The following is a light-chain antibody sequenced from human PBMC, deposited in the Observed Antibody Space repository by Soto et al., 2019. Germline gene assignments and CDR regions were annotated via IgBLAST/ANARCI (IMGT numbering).Light chain of an antibody. Sequence: DIVMTQSPDSVTVALGERATINCRSSPSVLYSSNNKNYLAWYQQKSGQPPKLLIYWASTRESGVPDRFSGSGSGTDFTLTISSMQAEDVAVYYCQQYYSAPPTFGQGTKVDXK. CDR2: WAS. CDR1: PSVLYSSNNKNY. V-gene: IGKV4-1*01. J-gene: IGKJ1*01. CDR3: QQYYSAPPT.